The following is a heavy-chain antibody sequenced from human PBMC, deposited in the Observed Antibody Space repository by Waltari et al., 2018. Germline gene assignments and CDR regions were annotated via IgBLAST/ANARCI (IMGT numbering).Heavy chain of an antibody. CDR3: ARHNYDYDYFDY. V-gene: IGHV4-38-2*01. Sequence: AVSGYSISSGYYWGWIRQPPGKGLEWIGSIYHSGSTYYNPSLKSRVTISVDTSKNQFSLKLSSVTAADTAVYYCARHNYDYDYFDYWGQGTLVTVSS. J-gene: IGHJ4*02. D-gene: IGHD5-12*01. CDR1: GYSISSGYY. CDR2: IYHSGST.